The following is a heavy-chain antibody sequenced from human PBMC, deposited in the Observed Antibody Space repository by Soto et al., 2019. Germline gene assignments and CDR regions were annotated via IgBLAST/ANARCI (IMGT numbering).Heavy chain of an antibody. J-gene: IGHJ6*02. CDR2: ISGYNGDT. CDR1: GYTFSRYG. V-gene: IGHV1-18*01. D-gene: IGHD2-8*01. CDR3: AKNGQPPYYYYGMDV. Sequence: AASVKVSCKTSGYTFSRYGISWVRQAPGQGLEWMGWISGYNGDTNYAQKVQGRVTMTIDTSTYTAYMELRSLTSDDTAIYYCAKNGQPPYYYYGMDVWGQGTTVTVSS.